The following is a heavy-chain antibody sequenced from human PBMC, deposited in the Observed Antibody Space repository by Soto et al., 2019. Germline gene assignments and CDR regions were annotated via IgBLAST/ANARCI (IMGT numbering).Heavy chain of an antibody. Sequence: QVQLVESGGGVVQPGRSLRLSCAASGFTFSSCGMHWVRQAPGKGLEWVALISFDESNKYCADSVKGRFTISRDNSKNTLYLQMNSLRAEDTAVYYCAKDSTLLRYFDLLSQGTLDYWGQGTLVTVSS. D-gene: IGHD3-9*01. V-gene: IGHV3-30*18. J-gene: IGHJ4*02. CDR3: AKDSTLLRYFDLLSQGTLDY. CDR2: ISFDESNK. CDR1: GFTFSSCG.